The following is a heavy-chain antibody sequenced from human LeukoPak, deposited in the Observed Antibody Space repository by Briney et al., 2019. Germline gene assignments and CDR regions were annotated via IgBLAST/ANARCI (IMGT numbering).Heavy chain of an antibody. D-gene: IGHD5-18*01. V-gene: IGHV3-7*03. CDR1: GFIFNSHW. J-gene: IGHJ4*02. Sequence: GGSLRLSCAASGFIFNSHWMSWVRQAPGKGLEWVASIREDGSEKYYVDSVKGRFTISRDNAKNSLFLQMNSLRADDTAVYYCARDSRYSRGVGDFDYWGQGTLVIVSS. CDR3: ARDSRYSRGVGDFDY. CDR2: IREDGSEK.